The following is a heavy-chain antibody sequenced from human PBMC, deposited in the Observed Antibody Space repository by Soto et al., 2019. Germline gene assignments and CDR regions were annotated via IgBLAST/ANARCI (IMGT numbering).Heavy chain of an antibody. Sequence: PGGSLRLSCAASGFPFRNFAMAWVRQAPGKGLEWVSIISNSGSSTYHGDSVKGRFTTSRDNSKGTLSLHMRGVRIDDTAVYFCARVDLLWDSFDLWGQGTLVTVSS. V-gene: IGHV3-23*05. J-gene: IGHJ4*02. D-gene: IGHD2-2*01. CDR2: ISNSGSST. CDR1: GFPFRNFA. CDR3: ARVDLLWDSFDL.